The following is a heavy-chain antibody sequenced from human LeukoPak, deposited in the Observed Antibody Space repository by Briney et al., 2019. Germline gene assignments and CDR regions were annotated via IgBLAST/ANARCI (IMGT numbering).Heavy chain of an antibody. D-gene: IGHD5-12*01. CDR2: IIPIFGTA. Sequence: SVKVSCKASGGTFSSYAISWVRQAPGQGLEWMGGIIPIFGTANYAQKFQGRVTITADESTSTAYMELSSLRSEDTAVYYCARSPVATIQTAYYYGMDAWGQGTTVTVSS. J-gene: IGHJ6*02. V-gene: IGHV1-69*13. CDR1: GGTFSSYA. CDR3: ARSPVATIQTAYYYGMDA.